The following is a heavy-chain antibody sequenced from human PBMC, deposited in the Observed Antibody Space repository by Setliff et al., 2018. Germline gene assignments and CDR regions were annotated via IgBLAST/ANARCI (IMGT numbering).Heavy chain of an antibody. D-gene: IGHD5-18*01. CDR1: GGTFSSYG. J-gene: IGHJ6*03. Sequence: SVKVSCKASGGTFSSYGISWVRQAPGQGLEWMGGTIPIFGTTNYAQKFQGRVTIITDESTSTAYMELSSLTSADTAVYYCAREGVDTRSSTDYRYYVDVWGKGTTVTVSS. CDR3: AREGVDTRSSTDYRYYVDV. CDR2: TIPIFGTT. V-gene: IGHV1-69*05.